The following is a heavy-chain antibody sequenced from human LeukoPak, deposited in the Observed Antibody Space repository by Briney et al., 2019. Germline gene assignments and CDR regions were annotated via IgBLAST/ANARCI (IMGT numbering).Heavy chain of an antibody. V-gene: IGHV3-48*01. CDR3: ARSGSSNCFDY. J-gene: IGHJ4*02. D-gene: IGHD6-13*01. CDR2: ISAGSSTI. Sequence: GGSLRLSCAASGLTFSSYSMNWVRQAPGKGLEWVSYISAGSSTIFYADSVKGRFTISRDNAKNSLYLQMNSLRAEDTAVYYCARSGSSNCFDYWGQGTLVTVSS. CDR1: GLTFSSYS.